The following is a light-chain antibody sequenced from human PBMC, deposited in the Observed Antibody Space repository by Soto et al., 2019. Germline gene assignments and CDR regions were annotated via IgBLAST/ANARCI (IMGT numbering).Light chain of an antibody. CDR1: SSDVGGYNY. Sequence: QSALTQPPSVSGSPGQSVAISCTGTSSDVGGYNYVFWYQHPPGKAPKLIIFDVNKRPSGVPDRFSGSKSGNTASLTISGLQPDDEADYYCCSFAGPNNFALDVFGTGTKLTVL. J-gene: IGLJ1*01. V-gene: IGLV2-11*01. CDR2: DVN. CDR3: CSFAGPNNFALDV.